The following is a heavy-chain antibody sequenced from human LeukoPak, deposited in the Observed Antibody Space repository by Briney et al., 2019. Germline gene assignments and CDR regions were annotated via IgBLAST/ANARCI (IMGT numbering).Heavy chain of an antibody. D-gene: IGHD6-19*01. V-gene: IGHV3-9*01. CDR1: GFTFDEYA. J-gene: IGHJ6*02. CDR2: ISWNSGII. Sequence: GGSLRLSCAASGFTFDEYAIHWVRQAPGKGLEWVSGISWNSGIISYADSVKGRFTISRDNAKNSLYLQMNSLRAEDTALYYCAKDKSHSSWTSRYYYYALDVWGQGTTVTVSS. CDR3: AKDKSHSSWTSRYYYYALDV.